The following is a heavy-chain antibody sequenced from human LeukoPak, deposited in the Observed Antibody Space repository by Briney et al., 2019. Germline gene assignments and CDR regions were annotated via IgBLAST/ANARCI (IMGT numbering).Heavy chain of an antibody. V-gene: IGHV4-39*07. D-gene: IGHD3-10*01. J-gene: IGHJ4*02. CDR3: ARGLTMVRGVMQDDY. CDR1: GGSISSSSYY. CDR2: IYHSGST. Sequence: PSETLSLTCTVSGGSISSSSYYWGWIRQPPGKGLEWIGSIYHSGSTNYNPSLKSRVTISVDTSKNQFSLKLSSVAAADTAVYYCARGLTMVRGVMQDDYWGQGTLVTVSS.